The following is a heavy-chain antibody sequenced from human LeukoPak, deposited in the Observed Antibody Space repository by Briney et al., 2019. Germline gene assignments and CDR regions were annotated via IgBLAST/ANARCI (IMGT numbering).Heavy chain of an antibody. J-gene: IGHJ4*02. D-gene: IGHD5-18*01. Sequence: ASVKVSCKASGYTFTSYGISWVRQAPGQGLEWMGWISAYDGNTNYAQKLQGRVTMTTDPSTSTAYMELRSLRSDDTAVYYCAREELGYSYGYSLDYWGQGTLVTVSS. CDR2: ISAYDGNT. V-gene: IGHV1-18*01. CDR1: GYTFTSYG. CDR3: AREELGYSYGYSLDY.